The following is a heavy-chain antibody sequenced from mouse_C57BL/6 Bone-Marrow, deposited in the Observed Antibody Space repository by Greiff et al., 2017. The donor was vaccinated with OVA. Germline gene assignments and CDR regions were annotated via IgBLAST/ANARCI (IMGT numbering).Heavy chain of an antibody. Sequence: EVKVVESGGGLVKPGGSLKLSCAASGFTFSSYAMSWVRQTPEKRLEWVATISDGGSYTYYPDNVKGRFTISRDNAKNNLYLQMSHLKSEDTAMDYCASGVLRSYYYAMDYWGQGTSVTVSS. CDR2: ISDGGSYT. CDR3: ASGVLRSYYYAMDY. CDR1: GFTFSSYA. V-gene: IGHV5-4*03. D-gene: IGHD1-1*01. J-gene: IGHJ4*01.